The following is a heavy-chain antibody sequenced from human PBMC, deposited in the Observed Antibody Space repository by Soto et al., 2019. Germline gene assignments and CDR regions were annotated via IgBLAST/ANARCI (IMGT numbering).Heavy chain of an antibody. CDR2: ISAYNGNT. CDR1: GYTFTSYG. V-gene: IGHV1-18*04. CDR3: AIWRSSGDSLAY. D-gene: IGHD4-17*01. Sequence: ASVKVSCKASGYTFTSYGISWVRQAPGQGLEWMGWISAYNGNTNYEQKLQGRVTMTTDTSTSTAYMELRSLRSDDTAVYYCAIWRSSGDSLAYLGQGTQVMVSS. J-gene: IGHJ4*02.